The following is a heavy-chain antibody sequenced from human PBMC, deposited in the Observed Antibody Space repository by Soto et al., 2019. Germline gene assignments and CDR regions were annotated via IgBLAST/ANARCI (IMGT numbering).Heavy chain of an antibody. J-gene: IGHJ4*02. CDR2: ISYDGSNK. D-gene: IGHD3-10*01. Sequence: GGSLRLSCAASGFTFSSYAMHWVRQAPGKGLEWVAVISYDGSNKYYADSVKGRFTISRDNSKNTLYLQMNSLRAEDTAVYYCARELPQAYYYGSGSYYSNYFDYWGQGTLVTVSS. V-gene: IGHV3-30-3*01. CDR3: ARELPQAYYYGSGSYYSNYFDY. CDR1: GFTFSSYA.